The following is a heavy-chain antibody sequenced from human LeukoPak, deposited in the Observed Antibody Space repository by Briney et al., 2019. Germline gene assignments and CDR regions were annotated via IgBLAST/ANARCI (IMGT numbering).Heavy chain of an antibody. Sequence: GESLKISCKGSGYSFTSYWIGWVRQMPGKGLEWMGIIYPGYSDTRYSPSFQGQVTISADKSISTAYLQWSSLKASDTAMYYCARLLRRDGYNLAFPDYWGQGTLVTVSS. J-gene: IGHJ4*02. CDR3: ARLLRRDGYNLAFPDY. CDR2: IYPGYSDT. CDR1: GYSFTSYW. D-gene: IGHD5-24*01. V-gene: IGHV5-51*01.